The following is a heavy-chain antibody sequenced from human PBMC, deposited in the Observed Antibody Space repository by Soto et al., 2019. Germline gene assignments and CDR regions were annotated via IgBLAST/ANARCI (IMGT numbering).Heavy chain of an antibody. CDR2: INHSGST. V-gene: IGHV4-34*01. J-gene: IGHJ4*02. D-gene: IGHD3-10*01. Sequence: PSETLYLTCAVYGGSFSGYYWSWIRQPPGKGLEWIGEINHSGSTNYNPSLKSRVTISVDTSKNQFSLKLSSVTAADTAVYYCARGPYWSGELCLMFDYWGQGTLVTVSS. CDR3: ARGPYWSGELCLMFDY. CDR1: GGSFSGYY.